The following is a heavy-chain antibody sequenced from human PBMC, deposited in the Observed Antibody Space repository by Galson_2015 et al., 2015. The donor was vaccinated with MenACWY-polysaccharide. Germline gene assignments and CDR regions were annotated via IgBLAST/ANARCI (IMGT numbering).Heavy chain of an antibody. CDR1: GYKFTSYD. V-gene: IGHV1-8*01. J-gene: IGHJ4*02. Sequence: SVKVSCKASGYKFTSYDINWVRQATGQRLEWMGWMNPNSGNTGYAQKFQGRVTMTSSTAMTTAYMELSSLGSEDTAVYYCARIISRKYTFADSWGQGTLVTVSS. CDR2: MNPNSGNT. CDR3: ARIISRKYTFADS. D-gene: IGHD2/OR15-2a*01.